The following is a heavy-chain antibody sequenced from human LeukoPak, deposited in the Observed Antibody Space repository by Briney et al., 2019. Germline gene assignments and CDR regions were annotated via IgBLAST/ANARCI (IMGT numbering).Heavy chain of an antibody. CDR2: ISSSGSTI. V-gene: IGHV3-48*04. CDR1: GFTFSSYG. Sequence: PGGSLRLSCAASGFTFSSYGMHWVRQAPGKGLEWVSYISSSGSTIYYADSVKGRFTISRDNAKNSLYLQMNSLRAEDTAVYYCARALYDILTGYYGYFDYWGQGTLVTVSS. D-gene: IGHD3-9*01. CDR3: ARALYDILTGYYGYFDY. J-gene: IGHJ4*02.